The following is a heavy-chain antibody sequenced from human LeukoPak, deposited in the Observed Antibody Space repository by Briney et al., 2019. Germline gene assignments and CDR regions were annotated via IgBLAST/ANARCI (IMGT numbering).Heavy chain of an antibody. V-gene: IGHV3-21*01. Sequence: GGSLRLSCAASGFTFSSYNMNWVRQAPGKGLEWVSSISSSSYIYYADSVKGRFTISRDNGKNSLYLQMNSLRAEDTAVYYCARGLYYYDSSVGAFDVWGQGTMVTVSS. CDR1: GFTFSSYN. D-gene: IGHD3-22*01. CDR3: ARGLYYYDSSVGAFDV. CDR2: ISSSSYI. J-gene: IGHJ3*01.